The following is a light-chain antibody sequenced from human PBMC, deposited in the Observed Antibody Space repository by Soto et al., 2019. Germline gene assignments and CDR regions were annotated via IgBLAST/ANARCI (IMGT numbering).Light chain of an antibody. J-gene: IGKJ1*01. CDR2: KAS. Sequence: DIQMAQSPSTLSASVGDRVTITCRASQSIDIWLAWYQQKAGKAPKLLIYKASTLESGVPSRFSGSGSGTEFTLTISSLRPDDVATYYCQQYNVYWTFGQGTKVEVK. CDR1: QSIDIW. CDR3: QQYNVYWT. V-gene: IGKV1-5*03.